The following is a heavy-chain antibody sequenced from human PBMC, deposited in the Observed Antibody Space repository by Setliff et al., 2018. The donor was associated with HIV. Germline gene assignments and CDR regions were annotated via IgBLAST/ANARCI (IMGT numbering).Heavy chain of an antibody. CDR1: GFTFSSHW. CDR2: INSAGSRT. D-gene: IGHD2-8*02. J-gene: IGHJ3*02. V-gene: IGHV3-74*01. CDR3: AREVAYGDDAFDI. Sequence: GESLKISCAASGFTFSSHWMHWVRQAPGKGLVWVSRINSAGSRTSYADSVKGRFTISRDNAKNTLYLQMNSLRAEDTAVYYCAREVAYGDDAFDIWGQGTVVTVSS.